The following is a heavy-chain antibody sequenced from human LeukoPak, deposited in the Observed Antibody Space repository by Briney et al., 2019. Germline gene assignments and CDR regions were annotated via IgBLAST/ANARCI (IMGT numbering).Heavy chain of an antibody. V-gene: IGHV3-30*02. J-gene: IGHJ4*02. D-gene: IGHD6-13*01. Sequence: GGSLRLSCVASGFTFDDYGMSRVRQAPGKGLEWVAFIRYDGSNKYYADSVKGRFTISRDNSKNTLYLQMNSLRAEDTAVYYCAKCGSDSSSWYPFDYWGQGTLVTVPS. CDR2: IRYDGSNK. CDR3: AKCGSDSSSWYPFDY. CDR1: GFTFDDYG.